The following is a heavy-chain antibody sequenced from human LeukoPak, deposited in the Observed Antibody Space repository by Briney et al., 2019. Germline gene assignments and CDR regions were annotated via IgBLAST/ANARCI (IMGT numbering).Heavy chain of an antibody. D-gene: IGHD4-17*01. J-gene: IGHJ3*02. V-gene: IGHV4-59*02. CDR2: TYSSGST. CDR3: ARGANHGDSGLDVFDI. Sequence: ADTLSLTCTVSARSVSGYYWSWIRQPPGKGLEWIGYTYSSGSTTYNPSLKSRVTISLDTSKNQFSLKLTSVAAADTAVYHCARGANHGDSGLDVFDIWGQGTMVTVSS. CDR1: ARSVSGYY.